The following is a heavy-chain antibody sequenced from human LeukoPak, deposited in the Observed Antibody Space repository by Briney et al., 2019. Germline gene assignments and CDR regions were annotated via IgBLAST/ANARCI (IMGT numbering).Heavy chain of an antibody. CDR2: IYYSGST. CDR3: ASSRNHYVWGSYRYNVPYYFDY. V-gene: IGHV4-39*01. CDR1: GGSISSSSYY. D-gene: IGHD3-16*02. J-gene: IGHJ4*02. Sequence: SETLSLTCTVSGGSISSSSYYWGWIRQPPGKGLEWIGSIYYSGSTYYNPSLKSRVTISVDASKNQFSLTLCSETAADTAVYSCASSRNHYVWGSYRYNVPYYFDYWGQGTLVTVSS.